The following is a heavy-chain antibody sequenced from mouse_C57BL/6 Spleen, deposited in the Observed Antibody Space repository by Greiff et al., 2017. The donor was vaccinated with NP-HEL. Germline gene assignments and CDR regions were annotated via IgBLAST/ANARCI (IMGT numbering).Heavy chain of an antibody. J-gene: IGHJ4*01. Sequence: EVQLQQSGPELVKPGASVKISCKASGYTFTDYYMNWVKQSHGKSLEWIGDINPNNGGTSYNQKFKGKATLTVDKSSSTAYMELRSLTSEDSAVYYGARQEIIYYDYLGGAMDYWGQGTSVTVSS. V-gene: IGHV1-26*01. CDR1: GYTFTDYY. CDR3: ARQEIIYYDYLGGAMDY. CDR2: INPNNGGT. D-gene: IGHD2-4*01.